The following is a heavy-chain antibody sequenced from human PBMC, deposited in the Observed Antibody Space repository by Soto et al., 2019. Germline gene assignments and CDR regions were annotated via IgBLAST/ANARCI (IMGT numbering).Heavy chain of an antibody. V-gene: IGHV3-30*18. CDR1: GFTFSSYD. D-gene: IGHD3-16*01. Sequence: QVQLVESGGGVVQPGRSLRLSCAASGFTFSSYDMHWVRQAPGKGLEWVAVISYDGSNKYYADSVKGRFTMSRDNSKNTLYLQMNSLRAEDTAVYYCAKDAEGDRDYGMDVWGQGTTVTVS. J-gene: IGHJ6*02. CDR3: AKDAEGDRDYGMDV. CDR2: ISYDGSNK.